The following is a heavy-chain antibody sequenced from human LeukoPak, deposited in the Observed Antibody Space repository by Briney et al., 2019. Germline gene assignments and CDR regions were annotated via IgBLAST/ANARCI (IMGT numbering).Heavy chain of an antibody. CDR2: IILIFGTA. Sequence: GASVKVSCKASGGTFSTYAISWVRQAPGPGLEWWGGIILIFGTATYAQKFQGRFTITADESTSTAYMELSSLRTEDTAVYCCAIAGGYYYGMDVGGQGTTFTVSS. CDR1: GGTFSTYA. V-gene: IGHV1-69*13. D-gene: IGHD4-23*01. J-gene: IGHJ6*02. CDR3: AIAGGYYYGMDV.